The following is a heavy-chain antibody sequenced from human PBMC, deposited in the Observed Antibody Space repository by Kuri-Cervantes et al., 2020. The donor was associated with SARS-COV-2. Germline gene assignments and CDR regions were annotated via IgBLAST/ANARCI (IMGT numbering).Heavy chain of an antibody. V-gene: IGHV4/OR15-8*01. J-gene: IGHJ3*02. Sequence: ESLKISCVVSGGATNTYNWWTWVRQPPGKGLQWIGEIFHDGSTKFNPSLSLRGRVAMSLDKSKNQFSLNLTSVTAADTAVYYCARESTYTFDIWGQGTLVTVSS. CDR1: GGATNTYNW. CDR2: IFHDGST. D-gene: IGHD2-2*02. CDR3: ARESTYTFDI.